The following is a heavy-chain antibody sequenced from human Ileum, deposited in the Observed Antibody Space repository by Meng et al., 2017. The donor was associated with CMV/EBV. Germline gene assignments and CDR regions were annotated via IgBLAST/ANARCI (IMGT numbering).Heavy chain of an antibody. V-gene: IGHV3-48*04. Sequence: GESLKISCAASGFTFDDYTMHWVRQAPGKGLEWVSYISTSGSTIKNADSVKGRFTISRDNAKNSLYLQMNSLRAEDTAVYSCAREGTYGGRGIDYWGQGTLVTVSS. CDR1: GFTFDDYT. CDR2: ISTSGSTI. J-gene: IGHJ4*02. D-gene: IGHD3-16*01. CDR3: AREGTYGGRGIDY.